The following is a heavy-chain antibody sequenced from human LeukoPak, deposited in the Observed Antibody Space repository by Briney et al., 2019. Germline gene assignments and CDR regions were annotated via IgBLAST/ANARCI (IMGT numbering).Heavy chain of an antibody. CDR1: GFTFSSYA. V-gene: IGHV3-64*01. J-gene: IGHJ4*02. CDR3: AKDRGSYSALDY. Sequence: GGSLRLSCAASGFTFSSYAMHWVRQAPGKGLEYVSAISSNGGSTYYANSVKGRFTISRDNSKNTLYLQMNSLRAEDTAVYYCAKDRGSYSALDYWGQGTLVTVSS. D-gene: IGHD1-26*01. CDR2: ISSNGGST.